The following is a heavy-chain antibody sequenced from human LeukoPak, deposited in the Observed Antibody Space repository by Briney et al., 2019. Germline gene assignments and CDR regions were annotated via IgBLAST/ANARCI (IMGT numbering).Heavy chain of an antibody. J-gene: IGHJ3*02. D-gene: IGHD3-22*01. CDR2: IIPIFGTA. CDR1: GGTFSSYA. CDR3: ARDRPPYYYDSSGYYYYAFDI. Sequence: SVKVSCKASGGTFSSYATSWVRQAPGQGLEWMGRIIPIFGTANYAQKFQGRVTITTDESTSTAYMELSSLRSEDTAVYYCARDRPPYYYDSSGYYYYAFDIWGQGTMVTVSS. V-gene: IGHV1-69*05.